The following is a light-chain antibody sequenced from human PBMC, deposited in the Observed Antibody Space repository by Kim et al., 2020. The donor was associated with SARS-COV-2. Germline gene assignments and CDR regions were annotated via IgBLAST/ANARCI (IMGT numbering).Light chain of an antibody. CDR1: QIVRSNS. CDR3: QQYSSSPAT. J-gene: IGKJ1*01. CDR2: GAS. Sequence: SPENRDTLSSRASQIVRSNSLAWYPQKPGQAHRLLIYGASIRATGIPDRFSGSGSGTDFTLTITRLEPEDFAVYYCQQYSSSPATFGQGTKVDIK. V-gene: IGKV3-20*01.